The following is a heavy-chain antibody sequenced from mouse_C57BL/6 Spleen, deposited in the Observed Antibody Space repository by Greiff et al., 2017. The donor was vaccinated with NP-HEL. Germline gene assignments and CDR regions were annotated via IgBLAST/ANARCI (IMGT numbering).Heavy chain of an antibody. CDR3: ARAVDSSGLFDY. V-gene: IGHV5-4*01. CDR2: ISDGGSYT. CDR1: GFTFSSYA. J-gene: IGHJ2*01. D-gene: IGHD3-2*02. Sequence: EVQVVESGGGLVKPGGSLKLSCAASGFTFSSYAMSWVRQTPEKRLEWVATISDGGSYTYYPDNVKGRFTISRDNAKNNLYLQMSHLKSEDTAMYYCARAVDSSGLFDYWGQGTTLTVSS.